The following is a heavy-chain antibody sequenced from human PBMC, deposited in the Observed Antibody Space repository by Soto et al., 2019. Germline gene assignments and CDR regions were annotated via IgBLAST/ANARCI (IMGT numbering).Heavy chain of an antibody. J-gene: IGHJ4*02. D-gene: IGHD6-19*01. CDR2: IVPNIGTV. CDR3: ARRNTAGFLRYFDN. V-gene: IGHV1-69*06. Sequence: QVQLVQSGAEVMQPGSWVKFSGKPSGGPLPTSITYPITWGRRSPGKGLEWMGGIVPNIGTVNYAQKFQGRVTMTADKSTGTVYMELSSLRSDDSALYYCARRNTAGFLRYFDNWGQGTLVTVSS. CDR1: GGPLPTSITYP.